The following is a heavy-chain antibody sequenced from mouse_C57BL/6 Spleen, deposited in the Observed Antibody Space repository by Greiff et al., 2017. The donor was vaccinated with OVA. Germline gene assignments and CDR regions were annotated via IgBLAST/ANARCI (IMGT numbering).Heavy chain of an antibody. Sequence: VQLQQSGPELVKPGASVKISCKASGYTFTDYYMNWVKQSHGKSLEWIGDISPNNGGTSYNQKFKGKDTLTVDKSSSTAYMELRSLTSEDSAVYYCARHYCGSSYGYWGQGTTLTVSS. J-gene: IGHJ2*01. CDR2: ISPNNGGT. CDR3: ARHYCGSSYGY. D-gene: IGHD1-1*01. V-gene: IGHV1-26*01. CDR1: GYTFTDYY.